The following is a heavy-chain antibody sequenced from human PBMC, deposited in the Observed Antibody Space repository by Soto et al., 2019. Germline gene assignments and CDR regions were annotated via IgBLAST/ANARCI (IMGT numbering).Heavy chain of an antibody. CDR3: ARDVTYYYGSGTPGLYGMDV. J-gene: IGHJ6*02. V-gene: IGHV1-18*01. Sequence: ASVKVSCKASGYTFTSYGISWVRQAPGQGLEWMGWISAYNGNTNYAQKLQGRVTITRDMSTSTAYMELNSLRAEDTAVYYCARDVTYYYGSGTPGLYGMDVWGQGTTVTVSS. CDR1: GYTFTSYG. D-gene: IGHD3-10*01. CDR2: ISAYNGNT.